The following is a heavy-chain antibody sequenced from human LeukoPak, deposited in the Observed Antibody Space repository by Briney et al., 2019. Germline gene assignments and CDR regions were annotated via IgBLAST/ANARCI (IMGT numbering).Heavy chain of an antibody. V-gene: IGHV3-74*01. J-gene: IGHJ4*02. CDR1: GFTFSSYW. Sequence: GGSLRLSCAASGFTFSSYWMHWVRQAPGKGLVRVSRINSDGSSTSYADSVKGRFTISRDNAKNTLYLQMNSLRAEDTAVYYCARDLYSSSWNFDYWGQGTLVTVSS. D-gene: IGHD6-13*01. CDR3: ARDLYSSSWNFDY. CDR2: INSDGSST.